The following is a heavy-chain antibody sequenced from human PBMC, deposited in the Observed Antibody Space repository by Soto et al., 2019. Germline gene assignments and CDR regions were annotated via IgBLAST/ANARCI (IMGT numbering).Heavy chain of an antibody. D-gene: IGHD3-9*01. V-gene: IGHV1-8*01. CDR2: MNPNSGNT. J-gene: IGHJ6*03. Sequence: ASVKVSCKASGYTFTSYDINWVRQATGQGLEWMGWMNPNSGNTGYAQKFQGRVTMTRNTSISTAYMELSSLRSEDTAVYYCARSETLRYFDWLSSTSYYMDVRAKRTTVTVSS. CDR3: ARSETLRYFDWLSSTSYYMDV. CDR1: GYTFTSYD.